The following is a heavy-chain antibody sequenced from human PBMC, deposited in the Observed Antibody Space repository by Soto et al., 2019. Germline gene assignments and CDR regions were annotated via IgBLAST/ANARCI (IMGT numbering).Heavy chain of an antibody. CDR2: ILSDGSAK. Sequence: PGGSLRLSCGVSGFTLSRYTMHWVRQAPGKGLEWVALILSDGSAKYYADSVKGRFTISGDDSLYLEMTSLRGEDTAVYYCARGGCCSGGSCLDGMDVWGQGTTVTVSS. D-gene: IGHD2-15*01. CDR1: GFTLSRYT. J-gene: IGHJ6*02. V-gene: IGHV3-30-3*01. CDR3: ARGGCCSGGSCLDGMDV.